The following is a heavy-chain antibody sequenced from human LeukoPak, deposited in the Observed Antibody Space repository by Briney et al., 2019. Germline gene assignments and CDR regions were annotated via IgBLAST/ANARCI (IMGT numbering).Heavy chain of an antibody. D-gene: IGHD2-2*01. CDR3: APKLGYCSGTSRFLAIDY. J-gene: IGHJ4*02. V-gene: IGHV3-23*01. CDR1: GFTFSSYA. Sequence: GGSLRLSCAASGFTFSSYAMSWVRQAPGKGLEWVSAISGSGGSTYYADSVKGRFTISRDNSKNTLYLQMNSLRAEDTAVYYCAPKLGYCSGTSRFLAIDYWGQGTLVTVSS. CDR2: ISGSGGST.